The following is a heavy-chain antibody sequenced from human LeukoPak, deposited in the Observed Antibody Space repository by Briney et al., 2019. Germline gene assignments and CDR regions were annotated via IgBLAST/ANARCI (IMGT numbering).Heavy chain of an antibody. V-gene: IGHV1-46*01. J-gene: IGHJ4*02. D-gene: IGHD2-8*01. Sequence: ASVKVSCKASGYTFTSYYMHWVRQAPGQGLEWMGIINPSGGSTSYAQKFQGRVTMTRDMSTSTVYMELSSLRSEDTAVYYCARGGGKLMVYAIAIFDYWGQGTLVTVSS. CDR2: INPSGGST. CDR3: ARGGGKLMVYAIAIFDY. CDR1: GYTFTSYY.